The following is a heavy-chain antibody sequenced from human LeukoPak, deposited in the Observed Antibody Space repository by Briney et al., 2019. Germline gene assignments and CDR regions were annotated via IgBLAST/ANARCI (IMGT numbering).Heavy chain of an antibody. CDR2: IYPGDSDT. Sequence: GGSLRLSCAASGFTFTSYWIGWVRQMPGKGLEWMGIIYPGDSDTRYSPSFQGQVTISADKSISTAYLQWSSLKASDTAMYYCARRRYGSGSPSPHFDYWGQGTLVTVSS. CDR1: GFTFTSYW. CDR3: ARRRYGSGSPSPHFDY. V-gene: IGHV5-51*01. D-gene: IGHD3-10*01. J-gene: IGHJ4*02.